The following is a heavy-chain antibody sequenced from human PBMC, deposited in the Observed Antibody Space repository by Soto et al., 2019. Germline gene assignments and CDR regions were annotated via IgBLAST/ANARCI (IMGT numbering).Heavy chain of an antibody. Sequence: QVQLVQSGAEVKKPGASVKVSCKASGYTFTSYGISWVRQAPGQGLEWMGWISAYNGNTNYAQKLQGRVTMTTDTSTSKAYMELRSLRSDDTAVYYCARVLRSPYCSGGSCYLGYWGQGTLVTVSS. CDR3: ARVLRSPYCSGGSCYLGY. D-gene: IGHD2-15*01. CDR2: ISAYNGNT. CDR1: GYTFTSYG. J-gene: IGHJ4*02. V-gene: IGHV1-18*01.